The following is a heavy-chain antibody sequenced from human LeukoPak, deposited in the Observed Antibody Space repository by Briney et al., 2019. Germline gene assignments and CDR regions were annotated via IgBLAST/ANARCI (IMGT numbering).Heavy chain of an antibody. CDR1: GYTFTSYG. CDR3: ASDTTYYDSSGYSKRFDY. V-gene: IGHV1-18*01. D-gene: IGHD3-22*01. J-gene: IGHJ4*02. CDR2: ISAYNGNT. Sequence: ASVKVSCKASGYTFTSYGISWVRQAPGQGLEWMGWISAYNGNTNYAQKLQGRVTMTTDTSTSTAYMELRSLRSDDTAAYYCASDTTYYDSSGYSKRFDYWGQGTLVTVSS.